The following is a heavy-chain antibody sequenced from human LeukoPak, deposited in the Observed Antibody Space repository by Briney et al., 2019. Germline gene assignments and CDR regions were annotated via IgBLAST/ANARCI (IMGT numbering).Heavy chain of an antibody. V-gene: IGHV4-59*13. CDR2: IYYSGST. Sequence: SRFRRPPDHELKWIGYIYYSGSTNYNPSLKSRVPISIDTSKNQFSLKLSSVTAADTAVYYCARGPIYDLNVGFDYWGQGTLVTVSS. J-gene: IGHJ4*02. CDR3: ARGPIYDLNVGFDY. D-gene: IGHD1-1*01.